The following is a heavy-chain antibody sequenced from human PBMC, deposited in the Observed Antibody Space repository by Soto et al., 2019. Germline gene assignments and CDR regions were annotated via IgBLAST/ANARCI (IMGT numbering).Heavy chain of an antibody. CDR2: ITPVLDMA. V-gene: IGHV1-69*02. J-gene: IGHJ6*02. CDR3: ARAISSGGRFSGMDV. Sequence: QVQLVQSGAEVKKPGSSVRVSCKASGGTFSSNTLSWVRQAPGQGLEWMGRITPVLDMADYEQKFQDRLTITADKSTTTVYMELGSLRSEDTAIYYGARAISSGGRFSGMDVWGQGTTVTVSS. D-gene: IGHD3-16*01. CDR1: GGTFSSNT.